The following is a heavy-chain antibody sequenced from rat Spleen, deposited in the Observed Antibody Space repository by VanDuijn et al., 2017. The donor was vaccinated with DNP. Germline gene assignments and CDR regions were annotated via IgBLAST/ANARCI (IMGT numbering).Heavy chain of an antibody. J-gene: IGHJ2*01. Sequence: EVQLQESGPGLVKPSQSLSLTCSVTGYSITSDYWGWIRKFPGNKMALIGHISYSGRTTYNPSLKSRISITRDTSKNQFFLHLNSVTTEDTASYYCARWSDYFDYWGQGVMVTVSS. CDR3: ARWSDYFDY. CDR1: GYSITSDY. V-gene: IGHV3-1*01. CDR2: ISYSGRT.